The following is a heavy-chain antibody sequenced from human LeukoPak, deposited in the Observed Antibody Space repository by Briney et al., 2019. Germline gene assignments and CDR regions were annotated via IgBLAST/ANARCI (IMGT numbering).Heavy chain of an antibody. Sequence: PETLSLTCTVSGGSISSYYWSWIRQPPGKGLEWIGYIYYSGSTNYNPSLKSRVTISVDTSKNQFSLKLSSVTAADTAVYYCARWNYYDSSGYDYWGQGTLVTVSS. CDR1: GGSISSYY. D-gene: IGHD3-22*01. CDR2: IYYSGST. J-gene: IGHJ4*02. V-gene: IGHV4-59*08. CDR3: ARWNYYDSSGYDY.